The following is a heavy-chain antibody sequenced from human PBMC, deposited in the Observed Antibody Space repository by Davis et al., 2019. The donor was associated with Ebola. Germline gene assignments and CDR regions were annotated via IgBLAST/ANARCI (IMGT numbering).Heavy chain of an antibody. V-gene: IGHV4-59*11. J-gene: IGHJ5*02. CDR2: IHYGGSA. CDR1: GASISSHY. Sequence: PSETLSLTCTVSGASISSHYWSWLRQPPGKGLEWIGYIHYGGSAIYNPSLKRRAIISLDRPKNQFSLNLSSGTTADTAVYYCARASIGDCSGDTRQFEGFDPWGQGTLVTVSS. D-gene: IGHD2-15*01. CDR3: ARASIGDCSGDTRQFEGFDP.